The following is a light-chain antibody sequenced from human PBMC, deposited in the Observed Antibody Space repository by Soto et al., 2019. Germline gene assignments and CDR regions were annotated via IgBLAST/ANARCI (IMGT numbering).Light chain of an antibody. CDR1: QSVGST. V-gene: IGKV3D-15*03. CDR2: GAF. J-gene: IGKJ2*01. Sequence: EIVLTQSPATLSVSPGERATLYCRTSQSVGSTLAWYQQNPGQAPRLLIYGAFIRAPGFPVTFRGTGSGSEFTLTITLLQSEDGALYYCQQYDKWPYTFGQGTNLQIK. CDR3: QQYDKWPYT.